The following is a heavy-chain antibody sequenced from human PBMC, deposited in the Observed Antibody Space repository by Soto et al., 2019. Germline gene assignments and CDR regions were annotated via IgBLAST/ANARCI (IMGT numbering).Heavy chain of an antibody. CDR2: ISYDGSNK. Sequence: GGSLRFSCAASGFTFSSYGMHWVRQAPGKGLEWVAVISYDGSNKYYADSVKGRFTISRDNSKNTLYLQMNSLRAEDTAVYYCAKEAIWFGELLRVHFDYWGQGTLVTVSS. CDR1: GFTFSSYG. CDR3: AKEAIWFGELLRVHFDY. J-gene: IGHJ4*02. V-gene: IGHV3-30*18. D-gene: IGHD3-10*01.